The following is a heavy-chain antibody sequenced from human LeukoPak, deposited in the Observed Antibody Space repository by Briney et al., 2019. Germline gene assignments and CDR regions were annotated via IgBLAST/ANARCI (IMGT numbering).Heavy chain of an antibody. CDR2: ISSSGSSI. CDR3: ARDPGHLVAGKGIDY. J-gene: IGHJ4*02. CDR1: GFTFSSYA. D-gene: IGHD6-19*01. V-gene: IGHV3-11*01. Sequence: PGGSLRLSCAASGFTFSSYAMSWIRQAPGKGLEWTSSISSSGSSIYYADSVKGRFTISRDNAKNSLYLQMNSPRAEDTAVYYCARDPGHLVAGKGIDYWGQGTLVTVSS.